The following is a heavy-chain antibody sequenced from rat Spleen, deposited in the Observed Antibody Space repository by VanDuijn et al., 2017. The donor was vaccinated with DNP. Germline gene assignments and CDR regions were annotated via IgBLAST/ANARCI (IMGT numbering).Heavy chain of an antibody. Sequence: EVQLQESGPGLVKPSQSLSLTCSVTGYSITSNHKWSWIRKFPGNELEWMGYINKAGSTNYNPSPKSRFSITRDTSKNQFFLQVNSVRNEDTATYYCAIQLGVFDYWGQGVMVIVSS. J-gene: IGHJ2*01. D-gene: IGHD5-1*01. CDR3: AIQLGVFDY. CDR2: INKAGST. CDR1: GYSITSNHK. V-gene: IGHV3-3*01.